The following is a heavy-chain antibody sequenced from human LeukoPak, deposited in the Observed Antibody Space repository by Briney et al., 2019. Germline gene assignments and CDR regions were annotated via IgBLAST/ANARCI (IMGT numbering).Heavy chain of an antibody. D-gene: IGHD3-10*01. J-gene: IGHJ4*02. CDR1: GFTFSSYW. Sequence: GGSLRLSCAASGFTFSSYWMSWVRQAPGKGLKWVANIKQDGSEKYYVDSVKGRFTISRDNAKNSLYLQMNSLRAEDTAVYYCARDQRLLWFGELMYYFDYWGQGTLVTVSS. V-gene: IGHV3-7*03. CDR2: IKQDGSEK. CDR3: ARDQRLLWFGELMYYFDY.